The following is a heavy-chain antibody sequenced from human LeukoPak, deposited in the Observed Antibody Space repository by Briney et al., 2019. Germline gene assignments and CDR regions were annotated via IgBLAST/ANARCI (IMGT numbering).Heavy chain of an antibody. J-gene: IGHJ4*02. D-gene: IGHD3-10*01. CDR3: AMNYGSGRGLDY. CDR2: IYNSGSYT. V-gene: IGHV3-11*03. Sequence: GGSLRLSCAASGFTFSDYYMSWIRQAPGTGLEWVSYIYNSGSYTNYADSVKGRFTISRDNAKKSLYLQMTSLRAEDTAVYYCAMNYGSGRGLDYWGQGTLVTVFS. CDR1: GFTFSDYY.